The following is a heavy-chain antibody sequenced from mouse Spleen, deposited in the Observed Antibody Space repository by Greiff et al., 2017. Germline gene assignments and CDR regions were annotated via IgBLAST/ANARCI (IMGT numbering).Heavy chain of an antibody. V-gene: IGHV1-9*01. CDR2: ILPGSGST. J-gene: IGHJ4*01. CDR1: GYTFSSYW. D-gene: IGHD2-14*01. CDR3: ARSAYYRYGYAMDY. Sequence: VQLQQSGAELMKPGASVKISCKATGYTFSSYWIEWVKQRPGHGLEWIGEILPGSGSTNYNEKFKGKATFTADTSSNTAYMQLSSLTSEDSAVYYCARSAYYRYGYAMDYWGQGTSVTVSS.